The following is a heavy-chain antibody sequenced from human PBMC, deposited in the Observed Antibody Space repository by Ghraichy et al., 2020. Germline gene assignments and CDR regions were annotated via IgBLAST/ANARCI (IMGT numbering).Heavy chain of an antibody. V-gene: IGHV4-34*01. CDR3: ARDKPIVVVPAAISNVYYYYGMDV. J-gene: IGHJ6*02. D-gene: IGHD2-2*01. Sequence: SETLSLTCAVYGGSFSGYYWSWIRQPPGKGLEWIGEINHSGSTNYNPSLKSRVTISVDTSKNQFSLKLSSVTAADTAVYYCARDKPIVVVPAAISNVYYYYGMDVWGQGTTVTVSS. CDR1: GGSFSGYY. CDR2: INHSGST.